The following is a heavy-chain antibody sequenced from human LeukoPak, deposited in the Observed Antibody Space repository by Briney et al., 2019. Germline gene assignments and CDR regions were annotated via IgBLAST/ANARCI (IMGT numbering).Heavy chain of an antibody. CDR3: ARGSLGSSWYILDY. Sequence: GASVKVSCKASGYTFTSYDINWVRQATGQGLEWMGWMNPNSGNTGYAQKFQGRVTMTRNTSISTAYMELSSRRSEDTAVYYCARGSLGSSWYILDYWGQGTLVTVSS. J-gene: IGHJ4*02. V-gene: IGHV1-8*01. CDR2: MNPNSGNT. CDR1: GYTFTSYD. D-gene: IGHD6-13*01.